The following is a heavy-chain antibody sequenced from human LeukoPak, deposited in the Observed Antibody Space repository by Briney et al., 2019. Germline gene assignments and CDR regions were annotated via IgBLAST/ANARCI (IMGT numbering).Heavy chain of an antibody. Sequence: PGGSLRLSCAASGFTFSGSAVHWVRQASGKGLEWVGRIRCKGNNYATAYTASVKGRFTISRDDSKNTAYLQMDSLKTEDTAVYYCTRRDDITLVVPNDYWGQGTLVTVSS. V-gene: IGHV3-73*01. D-gene: IGHD2-8*02. CDR1: GFTFSGSA. CDR3: TRRDDITLVVPNDY. J-gene: IGHJ4*02. CDR2: IRCKGNNYAT.